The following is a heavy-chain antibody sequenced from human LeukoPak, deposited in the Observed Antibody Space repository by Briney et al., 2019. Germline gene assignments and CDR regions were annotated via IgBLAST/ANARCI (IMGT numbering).Heavy chain of an antibody. CDR2: IIPIFGTA. Sequence: SVKVSCKASGGTFSSYAISWVRQAPGQGLEWMGGIIPIFGTANYAQKFQGRVTITADKSTSTAYMELSSLRSEDTAVYYCARGTLYGSGRRANWFDPWGQGTLVTVSS. V-gene: IGHV1-69*06. CDR3: ARGTLYGSGRRANWFDP. D-gene: IGHD3-10*01. J-gene: IGHJ5*02. CDR1: GGTFSSYA.